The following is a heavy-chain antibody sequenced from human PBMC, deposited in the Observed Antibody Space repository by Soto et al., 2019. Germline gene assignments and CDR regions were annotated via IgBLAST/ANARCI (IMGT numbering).Heavy chain of an antibody. Sequence: QVQLVQSGAEVKKPGSSVKVSCKASGGTFSSYSINWVRQAPGQVLEWMGEIIPIFGTANYAQKFQGRVTITADESPSTAYMELSSLRSEDTAVYYCARDGGRHSGGIDYWGQGTLVTVSS. D-gene: IGHD1-26*01. J-gene: IGHJ4*02. V-gene: IGHV1-69*01. CDR1: GGTFSSYS. CDR2: IIPIFGTA. CDR3: ARDGGRHSGGIDY.